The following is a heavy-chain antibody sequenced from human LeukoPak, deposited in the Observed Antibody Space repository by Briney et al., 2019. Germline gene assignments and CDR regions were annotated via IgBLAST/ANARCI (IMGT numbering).Heavy chain of an antibody. CDR1: GFTFSSYS. J-gene: IGHJ4*02. D-gene: IGHD3-22*01. CDR2: ISSSSSYI. CDR3: ARGPSYYYDSSFDY. Sequence: GGSLSLSCAASGFTFSSYSMNWVRQAPGKGLEWVSSISSSSSYIYYADSVKGRFTISRDNAKNSLYLQMNSLRAEDTAVYYCARGPSYYYDSSFDYWGQGTLVTVSS. V-gene: IGHV3-21*01.